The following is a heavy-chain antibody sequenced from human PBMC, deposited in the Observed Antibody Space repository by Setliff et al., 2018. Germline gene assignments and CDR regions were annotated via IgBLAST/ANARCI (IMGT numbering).Heavy chain of an antibody. CDR3: AKSSGSSSSTNLEY. D-gene: IGHD6-6*01. CDR2: ITDDGGTT. CDR1: GFTFVSYT. J-gene: IGHJ4*02. Sequence: GGSLRLSCTTSGFTFVSYTMNWVRQAPGKGLEWVSAITDDGGTTHYAGSVKGRFTIARDNSNSTLYLQMNILRVEDTALYYCAKSSGSSSSTNLEYLGPGTLVTVSS. V-gene: IGHV3-23*01.